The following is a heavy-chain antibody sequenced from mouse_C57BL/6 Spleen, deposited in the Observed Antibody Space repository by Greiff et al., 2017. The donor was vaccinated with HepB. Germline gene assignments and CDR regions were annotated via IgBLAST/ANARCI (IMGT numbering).Heavy chain of an antibody. Sequence: EVQLQQSGPELVKPGASVKISCKASGYSFTGYYMNWVKQSPEKSLEWIGEINPSTGGTTYNQKFKAKATLTVDKSSSTAYMQLKSLTSDDSAVYYCARSWKNYYGSSHAMDYWGQGTSVTVSS. J-gene: IGHJ4*01. V-gene: IGHV1-42*01. CDR1: GYSFTGYY. D-gene: IGHD1-1*01. CDR2: INPSTGGT. CDR3: ARSWKNYYGSSHAMDY.